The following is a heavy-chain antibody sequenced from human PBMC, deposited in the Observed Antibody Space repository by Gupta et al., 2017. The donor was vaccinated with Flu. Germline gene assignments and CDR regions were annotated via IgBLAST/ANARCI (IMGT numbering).Heavy chain of an antibody. D-gene: IGHD3-9*01. CDR2: INPNSGGT. CDR3: AKGATGNDAFDV. V-gene: IGHV1-2*02. CDR1: GYAFSAYF. J-gene: IGHJ3*01. Sequence: QAQLVQSGADVKKPGASVKVSCKASGYAFSAYFLHWVRQAPGQGLEWMGWINPNSGGTHSAQTFEGRVTMTRDMSANMAYMELTRLTSDDTAVYYCAKGATGNDAFDVWGRGTMVTVSS.